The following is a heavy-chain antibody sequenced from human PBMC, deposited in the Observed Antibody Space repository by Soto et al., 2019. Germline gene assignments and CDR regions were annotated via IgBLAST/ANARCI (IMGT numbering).Heavy chain of an antibody. J-gene: IGHJ5*02. CDR1: GFTFSSYA. D-gene: IGHD5-12*01. CDR3: ARAPATKNNWFDP. Sequence: GGSLRLSCAASGFTFSSYAMHWVRQAPGKGLEWVAVISYDGSNKYYADSVKGRFTISRDNSKNTLYLQMNSLRSDDTAVYYCARAPATKNNWFDPWGQGTLVTVSS. CDR2: ISYDGSNK. V-gene: IGHV3-30-3*01.